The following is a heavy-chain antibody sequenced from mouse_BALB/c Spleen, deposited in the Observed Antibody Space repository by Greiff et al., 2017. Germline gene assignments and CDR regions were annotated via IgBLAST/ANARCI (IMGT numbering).Heavy chain of an antibody. CDR2: ISSGSSTI. CDR3: ARLELGRNAMDY. D-gene: IGHD4-1*01. Sequence: EVQLVESGGGLVQPGGSRKLSCAASGFTFSSFGMHWVRQAPEKGLEWVAYISSGSSTIYYADTVKGRFTISRDNPKNTLFLQMTSLRSEDTAMYYCARLELGRNAMDYWGQGTSVTVSS. V-gene: IGHV5-17*02. CDR1: GFTFSSFG. J-gene: IGHJ4*01.